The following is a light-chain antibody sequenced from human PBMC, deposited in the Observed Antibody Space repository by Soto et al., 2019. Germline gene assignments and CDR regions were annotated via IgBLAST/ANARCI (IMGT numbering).Light chain of an antibody. CDR2: DAS. Sequence: DIQMTQSPSTLSASVGDKVTITCRASQSISSWLAWYQQKPGKAPKILIYDASSLESGVPSRFSGIGSGTEFTLTISSLKPDDFATYYCQHYNSYYTFGQGTRLEIK. CDR1: QSISSW. CDR3: QHYNSYYT. V-gene: IGKV1-5*01. J-gene: IGKJ5*01.